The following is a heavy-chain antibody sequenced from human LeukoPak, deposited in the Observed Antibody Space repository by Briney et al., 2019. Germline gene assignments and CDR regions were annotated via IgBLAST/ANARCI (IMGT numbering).Heavy chain of an antibody. CDR1: GGSISSGGYS. CDR2: IYHSGST. Sequence: PSETLSLTCAVSGGSISSGGYSWSWIRQPPGKGLEWIGYIYHSGSTYYNPSLKSRVTISVDRSKNQFSLKLSSVTAADTAVYYCARGVGVPAAIMGAFDIWGQGTMVTVSS. D-gene: IGHD2-2*01. V-gene: IGHV4-30-2*01. J-gene: IGHJ3*02. CDR3: ARGVGVPAAIMGAFDI.